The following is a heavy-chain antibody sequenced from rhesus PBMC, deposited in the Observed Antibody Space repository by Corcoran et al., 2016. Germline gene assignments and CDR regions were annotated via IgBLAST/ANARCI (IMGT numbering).Heavy chain of an antibody. CDR3: ARRGYCSSTYCSSFDY. D-gene: IGHD2-15*01. CDR2: IRKKDDGGTA. V-gene: IGHV3S22*01. Sequence: EVQLVESGGGLVQPGGSLRLSCAASGFPFSAYYITWFRQAPWTGPEWVGLIRKKDDGGTAEKYGSVKGRFTISRDDSKSIASLQMNSLKTEDTAVYYCARRGYCSSTYCSSFDYWGQGVLVTVSS. J-gene: IGHJ4*01. CDR1: GFPFSAYY.